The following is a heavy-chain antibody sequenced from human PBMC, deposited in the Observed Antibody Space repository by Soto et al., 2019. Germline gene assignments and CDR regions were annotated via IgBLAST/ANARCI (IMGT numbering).Heavy chain of an antibody. CDR3: ASTIFYYGMDV. Sequence: GESLKISCRGSGYSFTSYWISWVRQMPGKGLEWMGRIDPSDSYTNYSPSFQGHVTIPADKSISTAYLQWSSLKASDTAMYYCASTIFYYGMDVWGQGTTVTVSS. D-gene: IGHD3-3*01. CDR1: GYSFTSYW. J-gene: IGHJ6*02. CDR2: IDPSDSYT. V-gene: IGHV5-10-1*01.